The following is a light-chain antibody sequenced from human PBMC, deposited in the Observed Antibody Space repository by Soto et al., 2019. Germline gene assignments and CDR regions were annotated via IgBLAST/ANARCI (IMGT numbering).Light chain of an antibody. Sequence: EVVLTQSPDTLSLSPGETATLSCRAGQNVANNYLAWFRQKPGQAPRLLIYDASNRATGIPARFSGSGSGTDFTLTISSLEPEDFAVYYCQQRSNWPPRVTFGGGTKVDIK. V-gene: IGKV3-11*01. J-gene: IGKJ4*01. CDR3: QQRSNWPPRVT. CDR2: DAS. CDR1: QNVANNY.